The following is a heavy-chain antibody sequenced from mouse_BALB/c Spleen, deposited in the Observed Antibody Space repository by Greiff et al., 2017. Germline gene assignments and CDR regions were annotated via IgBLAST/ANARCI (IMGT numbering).Heavy chain of an antibody. J-gene: IGHJ4*01. V-gene: IGHV1-69*02. CDR3: KRGGPYYAMDY. CDR2: IDPSDSYT. CDR1: GYTFTSYW. Sequence: QVQLQQPGAELVKPGASVKLSCTASGYTFTSYWMHWVKQRPGQGLEWIGEIDPSDSYTNYNQKFKGKATLTVDKSSSTAYMQLSSLTSEDAAVYYCKRGGPYYAMDYWGQGTSVTVSS.